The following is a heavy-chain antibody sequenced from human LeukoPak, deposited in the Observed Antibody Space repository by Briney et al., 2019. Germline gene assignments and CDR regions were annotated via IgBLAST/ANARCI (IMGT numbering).Heavy chain of an antibody. V-gene: IGHV3-30-3*01. CDR2: ISYDGSNK. J-gene: IGHJ2*01. CDR1: GFTFSTYA. Sequence: GGSLRLSCAASGFTFSTYAMHWVRQAPGKGLEWVAVISYDGSNKYYADSVKGRFTISRGNSKNTLYLQMNSLRAEDTAVYYCARGPQNYDDSSGVSPWYFDLWGRGTLVTVSS. CDR3: ARGPQNYDDSSGVSPWYFDL. D-gene: IGHD3-22*01.